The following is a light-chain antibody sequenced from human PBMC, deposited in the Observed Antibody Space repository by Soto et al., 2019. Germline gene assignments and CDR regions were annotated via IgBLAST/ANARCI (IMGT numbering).Light chain of an antibody. V-gene: IGLV2-8*01. CDR1: SSDVGGYNY. CDR2: EVN. J-gene: IGLJ1*01. CDR3: SSYEVSING. Sequence: QSALTQPPSASGSPGQSVAISCTGPSSDVGGYNYVSWYQQHPGKAPKLMIYEVNKRPSGVPDRFSGSKSGNTASLTDSGLQAEDEAAYYCSSYEVSINGLGTGTKRTVL.